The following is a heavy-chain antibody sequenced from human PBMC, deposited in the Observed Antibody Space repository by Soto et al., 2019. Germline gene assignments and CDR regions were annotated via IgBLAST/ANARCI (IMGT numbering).Heavy chain of an antibody. D-gene: IGHD3-10*01. CDR2: TYYRSKWYN. J-gene: IGHJ3*02. CDR3: ARMGRSAARGAFDI. Sequence: SQTLSLTSAISGDSVSSNSAAWNWIRQSPSRGLEWLGRTYYRSKWYNDYAVSVKSRITINPDTSRNQFSLQLNSVTPEDTAVYYCARMGRSAARGAFDIWGQGTMVTVS. V-gene: IGHV6-1*01. CDR1: GDSVSSNSAA.